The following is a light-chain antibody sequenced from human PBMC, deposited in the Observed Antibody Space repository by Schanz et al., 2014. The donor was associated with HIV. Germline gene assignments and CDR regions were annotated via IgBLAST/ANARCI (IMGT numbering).Light chain of an antibody. CDR1: SSNIGSNY. Sequence: QSVLTQPPSASGTPGQRVTISCFGSSSNIGSNYVYWYQQLPGTAPKLLIYRNNQRPSGVPDRFSGSKSGTSASLAISGLRSEDEADYYCAAWDDSLNGVVFGGGTKLTVL. CDR2: RNN. V-gene: IGLV1-47*01. CDR3: AAWDDSLNGVV. J-gene: IGLJ2*01.